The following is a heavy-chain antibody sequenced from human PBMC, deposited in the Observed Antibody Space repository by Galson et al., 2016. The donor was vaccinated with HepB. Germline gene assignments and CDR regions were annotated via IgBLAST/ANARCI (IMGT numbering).Heavy chain of an antibody. V-gene: IGHV1-46*01. CDR2: INPSGGST. J-gene: IGHJ4*02. Sequence: SCKASGYTFTSYYMHWVRQAPGQGLEWMGIINPSGGSTGIAQKFQGRVTLTNDTSTSTVYMELSSLRSEDTAVYYCARGHIIAKPIDYWGQGTLVTVSS. CDR1: GYTFTSYY. D-gene: IGHD2-21*01. CDR3: ARGHIIAKPIDY.